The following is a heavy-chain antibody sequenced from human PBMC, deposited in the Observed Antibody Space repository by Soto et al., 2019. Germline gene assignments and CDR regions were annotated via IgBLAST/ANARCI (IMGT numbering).Heavy chain of an antibody. Sequence: PGGSLRLSCAASGFTFSSYSMNWVRQAPGKGLEWVSSISSSSSYIYYADSVKGRFTISRDNAKNSLYLQMNSLRAEDTAVYYCAKGCGDIVSTSGKGGMDVWSQGTTVTVSS. D-gene: IGHD5-12*01. CDR3: AKGCGDIVSTSGKGGMDV. V-gene: IGHV3-21*04. J-gene: IGHJ6*02. CDR2: ISSSSSYI. CDR1: GFTFSSYS.